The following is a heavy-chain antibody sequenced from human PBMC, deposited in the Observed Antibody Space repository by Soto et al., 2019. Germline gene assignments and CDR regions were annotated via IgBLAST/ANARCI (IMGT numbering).Heavy chain of an antibody. CDR1: GGSFSGYY. J-gene: IGHJ5*02. D-gene: IGHD2-2*01. V-gene: IGHV4-34*01. CDR2: INHSGST. Sequence: SETLSLTCAVYGGSFSGYYWSWIRQPPGKGLEWIGEINHSGSTNYNPSLKSRVTISVDTSKNQFSLKLSPVTAADTAVYYCARGKIGVVVPAANPMACWHDPWGQGTLVT. CDR3: ARGKIGVVVPAANPMACWHDP.